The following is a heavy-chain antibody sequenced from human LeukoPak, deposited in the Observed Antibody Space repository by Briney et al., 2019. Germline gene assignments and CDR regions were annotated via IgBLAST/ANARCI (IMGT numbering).Heavy chain of an antibody. Sequence: ASVKVSCKASGYTFTSYDINWVRQATGQGLEWMGWMNPNSGNTGYAQKFQGRVTMTEDTSTDTAYMELSSLRSEDTAVYYCATAIVGALSWGQGTLVTVSS. CDR3: ATAIVGALS. J-gene: IGHJ4*02. V-gene: IGHV1-8*01. CDR1: GYTFTSYD. CDR2: MNPNSGNT. D-gene: IGHD1-26*01.